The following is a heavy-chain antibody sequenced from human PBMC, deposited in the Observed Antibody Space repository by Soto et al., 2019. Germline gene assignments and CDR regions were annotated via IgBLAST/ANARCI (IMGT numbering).Heavy chain of an antibody. CDR1: GGSISSGGYY. Sequence: SETLSLTCTVSGGSISSGGYYWSWIRQHPGKGLEWIGYIFYSGTTYYNPSLKSRVTMTRDTSASSVYMELRSLTSDDAAIYYCAREEYYYNSGSLLIPAYWGQGTLVTVSS. D-gene: IGHD3-10*01. CDR3: AREEYYYNSGSLLIPAY. V-gene: IGHV4-31*03. J-gene: IGHJ4*02. CDR2: IFYSGTT.